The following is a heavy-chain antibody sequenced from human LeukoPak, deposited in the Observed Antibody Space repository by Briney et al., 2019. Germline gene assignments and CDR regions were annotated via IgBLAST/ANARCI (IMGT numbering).Heavy chain of an antibody. Sequence: PGGSLRLSCAASGFTFSSYSMNWVRQAPGKGLEWVSSISSGTSYIYYADSVKGRFTISRDNAKNSLYLQMNSLRAEDTAVYYCARVMSRVVGFDYWGQGTLVTVSS. D-gene: IGHD2-15*01. CDR1: GFTFSSYS. CDR3: ARVMSRVVGFDY. V-gene: IGHV3-21*01. J-gene: IGHJ4*02. CDR2: ISSGTSYI.